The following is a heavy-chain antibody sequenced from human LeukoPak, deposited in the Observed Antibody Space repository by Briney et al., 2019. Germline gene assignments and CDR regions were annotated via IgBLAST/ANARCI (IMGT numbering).Heavy chain of an antibody. V-gene: IGHV4-61*05. CDR3: ARTDYYGSGTFYDNWFDP. CDR2: IYYIRNT. J-gene: IGHJ5*02. D-gene: IGHD3-10*01. CDR1: GGSISSSSYY. Sequence: PSETLSLTCTVSGGSISSSSYYWGWIRQPPGKGLEWIGYIYYIRNTNYNPSLKSRVTMSVDTSKNQFSLRMSSVTTIDTAVYYCARTDYYGSGTFYDNWFDPWGQGTLVTVSS.